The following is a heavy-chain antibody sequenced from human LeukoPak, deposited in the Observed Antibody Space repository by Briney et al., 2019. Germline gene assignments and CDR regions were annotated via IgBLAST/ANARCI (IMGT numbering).Heavy chain of an antibody. J-gene: IGHJ3*02. D-gene: IGHD3-10*01. CDR1: GGSISRYY. CDR3: ARSDYHNSGSHTVFDAFDI. V-gene: IGHV4-59*01. CDR2: IDDSGNA. Sequence: PSETLSLTCAVSGGSISRYYWSWIRRPPGKGLEWVGYIDDSGNANHNPSLKSQVTISVDKSKNQFSLKLSFVTAADTAMYYCARSDYHNSGSHTVFDAFDIWGQGTRVTVSS.